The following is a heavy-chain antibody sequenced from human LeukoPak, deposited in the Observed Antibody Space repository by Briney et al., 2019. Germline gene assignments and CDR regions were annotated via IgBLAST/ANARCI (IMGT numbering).Heavy chain of an antibody. D-gene: IGHD1-26*01. CDR3: ARTRYSGSSSDY. CDR2: IHTSGST. V-gene: IGHV4-4*07. J-gene: IGHJ4*02. Sequence: SETLSLTCTVSGGSISSYYWSWIRQPAGKGLEWIGRIHTSGSTNYNPSLKSRVTMSVDTSKNQFSLKLSSVTAADTAVYYCARTRYSGSSSDYWGQGTLVTVSS. CDR1: GGSISSYY.